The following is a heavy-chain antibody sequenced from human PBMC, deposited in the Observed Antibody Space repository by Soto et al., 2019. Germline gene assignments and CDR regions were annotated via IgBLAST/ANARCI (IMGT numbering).Heavy chain of an antibody. CDR1: GFTFSSYG. CDR3: AKDTAMVY. D-gene: IGHD5-18*01. CDR2: ISYDGSNK. Sequence: GGSLRLSCAASGFTFSSYGMHWVRQAPGKGLEWVAVISYDGSNKYYADSVKGRFTISRDNSKNTLYLQMNSLRAEDTAVYYCAKDTAMVYWGQGTLVTVSS. J-gene: IGHJ4*02. V-gene: IGHV3-30*18.